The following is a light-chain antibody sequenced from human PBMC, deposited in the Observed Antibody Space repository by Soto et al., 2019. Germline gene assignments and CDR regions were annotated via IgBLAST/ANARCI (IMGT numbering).Light chain of an antibody. V-gene: IGKV1-5*03. CDR1: QSISIW. Sequence: DIQMTQSPSSLSASAGDRVTITFRASQSISIWLAWYQQKPGKAPKILIYKASSLESGVPSRFSGSGSGTEFTLTISSLQPDDFATYYCQQYSTYTPRTFGQGTKVDI. CDR2: KAS. J-gene: IGKJ1*01. CDR3: QQYSTYTPRT.